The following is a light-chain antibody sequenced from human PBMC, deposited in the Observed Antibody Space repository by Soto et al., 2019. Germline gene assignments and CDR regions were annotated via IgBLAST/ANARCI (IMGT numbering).Light chain of an antibody. CDR3: QQYHYWPIT. J-gene: IGKJ5*01. CDR1: QSVGSH. CDR2: AAS. V-gene: IGKV3D-15*01. Sequence: PGERATLSCRASQSVGSHLAWYQQKPGQPPRLLIYAASTRATGIPARFIGNGSGTEFTLTISSLQSEDFAVYYCQQYHYWPITFGVGTRLEIK.